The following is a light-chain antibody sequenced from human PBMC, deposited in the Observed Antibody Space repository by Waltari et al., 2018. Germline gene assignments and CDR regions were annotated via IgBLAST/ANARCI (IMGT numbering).Light chain of an antibody. CDR2: WAS. CDR1: QSVLYNSNNKNY. V-gene: IGKV4-1*01. Sequence: DIVMTQSPDSLAVSLGERATINCKSSQSVLYNSNNKNYLAWYQQKPGQPPKLLIYWASTRQSGVPDRFSGGGSGTDFTLTISSLQVEDVAVYYCQQYYSSPRTFGQGTKVEIK. J-gene: IGKJ1*01. CDR3: QQYYSSPRT.